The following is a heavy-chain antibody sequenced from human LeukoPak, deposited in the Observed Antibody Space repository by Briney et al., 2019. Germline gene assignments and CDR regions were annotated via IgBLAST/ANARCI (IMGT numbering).Heavy chain of an antibody. Sequence: PSETLSLTCAVYGGSFSGYYWSWIRQPPGKGLEWIGEINHSGSTNYNPSLKSRVTISVDTSKNQFSLKVSSVTAADTAVYYCARDCGSTSCYLDYWSQGTLVTVSS. V-gene: IGHV4-34*01. CDR2: INHSGST. CDR3: ARDCGSTSCYLDY. D-gene: IGHD2-2*01. J-gene: IGHJ4*02. CDR1: GGSFSGYY.